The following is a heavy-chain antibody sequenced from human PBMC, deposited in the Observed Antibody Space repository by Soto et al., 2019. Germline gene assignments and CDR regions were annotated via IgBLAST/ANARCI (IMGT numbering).Heavy chain of an antibody. CDR2: ISWNSGSI. CDR3: AKDMGSGIAAAGPKHYFDY. V-gene: IGHV3-9*01. D-gene: IGHD6-13*01. CDR1: GFTFDDYA. J-gene: IGHJ4*02. Sequence: LRLSCAASGFTFDDYAMHWVRQAPGKGLEWVSGISWNSGSIGYADSVKGRFTISRDNAKNSLYLQMNSLRAEDTALYYCAKDMGSGIAAAGPKHYFDYWGQGTLVTVSS.